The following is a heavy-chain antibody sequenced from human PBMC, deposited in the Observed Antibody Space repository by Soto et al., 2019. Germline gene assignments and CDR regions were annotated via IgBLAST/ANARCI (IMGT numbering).Heavy chain of an antibody. CDR2: FDPDGGET. Sequence: ASVKVSCKVSGYTPTELSMHWVRQAPGKGLEWMGGFDPDGGETIYAQKFQGRVTMTRNTSISTAYMELSSLRSEDTAVYYCAITRTDAFDIWGQGTMVTVSS. J-gene: IGHJ3*02. CDR3: AITRTDAFDI. V-gene: IGHV1-24*01. CDR1: GYTPTELS.